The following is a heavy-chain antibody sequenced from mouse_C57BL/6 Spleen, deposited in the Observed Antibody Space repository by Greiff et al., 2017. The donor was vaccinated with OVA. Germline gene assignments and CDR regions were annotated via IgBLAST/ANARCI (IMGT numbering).Heavy chain of an antibody. CDR3: TRYYSANQAWFAY. CDR2: IDPETGGT. J-gene: IGHJ3*01. CDR1: GYTFTDYE. Sequence: QVQLKESGAELVRPGASVTLSCKASGYTFTDYEMHWVKQTPVHGLEWIGAIDPETGGTAYNQKFKGKAILTADKSSSTAYMELRSLTSEDSAVYYCTRYYSANQAWFAYWGQGTLVTVSA. V-gene: IGHV1-15*01. D-gene: IGHD1-1*01.